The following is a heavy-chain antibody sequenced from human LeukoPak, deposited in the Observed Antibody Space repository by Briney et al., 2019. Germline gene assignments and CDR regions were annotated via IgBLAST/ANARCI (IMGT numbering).Heavy chain of an antibody. Sequence: PSETLSLTCAVSGGSFSGYFWTWIRQPPGKGLEWIGEINHSGRTNYNPSLKSRVTISVDTSKNQFSLKLSSVTAADTAVYYCATGRTYGPETAVGYYYYMDVWGKGTTVTVSS. CDR2: INHSGRT. V-gene: IGHV4-34*01. J-gene: IGHJ6*03. CDR3: ATGRTYGPETAVGYYYYMDV. CDR1: GGSFSGYF. D-gene: IGHD3-10*01.